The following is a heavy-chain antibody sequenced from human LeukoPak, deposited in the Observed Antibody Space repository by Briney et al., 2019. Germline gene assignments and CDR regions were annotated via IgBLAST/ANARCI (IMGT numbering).Heavy chain of an antibody. CDR1: GGSISSYY. V-gene: IGHV4-59*01. CDR2: IYYSGRT. CDR3: ARVRYRLAETYIDY. J-gene: IGHJ4*02. D-gene: IGHD3-16*01. Sequence: SETLSLTCSVSGGSISSYYWSWIRQPPGKGLEWIGYIYYSGRTSYNPSLKSRVTISVDTSKNQFSLRLNSVTAADTAVYYCARVRYRLAETYIDYWGQGTLVTVSS.